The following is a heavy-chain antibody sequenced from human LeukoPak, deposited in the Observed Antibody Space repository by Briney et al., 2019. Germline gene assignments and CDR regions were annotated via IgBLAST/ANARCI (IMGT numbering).Heavy chain of an antibody. CDR3: ARDWGWGFDY. CDR2: ISSSSSTI. J-gene: IGHJ4*02. D-gene: IGHD3-16*01. Sequence: PGGSLRLSCAASGFTFSTYAMSWVRQAPGKGLEWVSYISSSSSTIYYADSVKGRFTISRDNAKNSLYLQMNSLRAEDTAVYYCARDWGWGFDYWGQGTLVTVSS. V-gene: IGHV3-48*01. CDR1: GFTFSTYA.